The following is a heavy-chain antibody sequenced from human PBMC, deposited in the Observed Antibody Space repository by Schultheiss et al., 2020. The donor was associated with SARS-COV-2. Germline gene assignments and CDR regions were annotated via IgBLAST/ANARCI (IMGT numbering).Heavy chain of an antibody. V-gene: IGHV4-61*02. J-gene: IGHJ4*02. CDR2: VHISGST. Sequence: SETLSLTCAVSGGSISSGSYYWGWIRQPAGKGLEWIGRVHISGSTNYNPSLKSRVTISVDTSKNQFSLKLNSVTATDTAVYYCAREGTNYGSGTYSNVYFDYWGQVALVTVSS. CDR1: GGSISSGSYY. CDR3: AREGTNYGSGTYSNVYFDY. D-gene: IGHD3-10*01.